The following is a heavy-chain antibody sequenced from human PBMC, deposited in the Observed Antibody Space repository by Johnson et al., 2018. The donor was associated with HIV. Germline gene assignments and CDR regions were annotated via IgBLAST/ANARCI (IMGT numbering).Heavy chain of an antibody. CDR3: ARDAPRYSFDI. D-gene: IGHD2-21*01. CDR1: GFTFSNYW. V-gene: IGHV3-7*01. J-gene: IGHJ3*02. CDR2: IKQDGSEK. Sequence: EKLVESGGGLVQPGGSLRLSCAASGFTFSNYWMSWVRQAPGKGLEWVANIKQDGSEKYYVDSVKGRFTISRDNAKNSLYLQMNSLRAEDTAVYYCARDAPRYSFDIWGQGTMVTVSS.